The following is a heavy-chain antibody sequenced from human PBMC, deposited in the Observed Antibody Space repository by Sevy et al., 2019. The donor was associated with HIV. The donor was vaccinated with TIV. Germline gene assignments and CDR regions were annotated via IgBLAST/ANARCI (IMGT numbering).Heavy chain of an antibody. J-gene: IGHJ4*02. CDR3: ATLLMWFGELPRGLDY. Sequence: GGSLRLSCAASGFNFNMYRMNWVRQAPGKGLEWVSSISSSSSDIKYADSVKGRFTVSRDNAKNSLFLQMNSMRAEDTAVYYCATLLMWFGELPRGLDYWDQGALVTVSS. V-gene: IGHV3-21*01. CDR2: ISSSSSDI. D-gene: IGHD3-10*01. CDR1: GFNFNMYR.